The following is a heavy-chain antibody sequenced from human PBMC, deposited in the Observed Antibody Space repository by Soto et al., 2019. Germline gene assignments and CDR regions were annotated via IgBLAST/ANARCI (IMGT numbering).Heavy chain of an antibody. CDR3: ARTSAAGKYYYGMAV. V-gene: IGHV5-51*01. D-gene: IGHD6-13*01. Sequence: SLKISCKGSGYSFTSYWIGWVRQMPGKGLEWMGIIYPGDSDTRYSPSFQGQVTISADKSISTAYLQWSSLKASDTAMYYCARTSAAGKYYYGMAVWGQGTTVTVSS. J-gene: IGHJ6*02. CDR2: IYPGDSDT. CDR1: GYSFTSYW.